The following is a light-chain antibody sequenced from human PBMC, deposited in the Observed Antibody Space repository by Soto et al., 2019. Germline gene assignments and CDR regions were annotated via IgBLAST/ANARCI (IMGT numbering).Light chain of an antibody. CDR1: SSNIGNNA. V-gene: IGLV1-36*01. CDR2: YDD. CDR3: AAWDDSLNGPV. J-gene: IGLJ2*01. Sequence: QSVLTQPPSVSEAPRQRVTISCSGSSSNIGNNAVNWYQQLPGKAPKLLIYYDDLLPSGVSDRFSGSKSGTSASPAISGLQSEDEADYYCAAWDDSLNGPVFGGGTKVTVL.